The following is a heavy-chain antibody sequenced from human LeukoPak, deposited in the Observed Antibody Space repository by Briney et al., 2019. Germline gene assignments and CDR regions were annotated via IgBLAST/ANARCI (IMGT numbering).Heavy chain of an antibody. CDR1: GGSISSGAYS. D-gene: IGHD4-17*01. Sequence: PSETLSLTCAVSGGSISSGAYSWSWIRQPPGKGLEWIGYTYYSGNTYYNPSLKSRVTISVDTSKNQFSLKLSSVTAADTAVYYCAREDYGHNFDYWGQGTLVTVSS. CDR3: AREDYGHNFDY. J-gene: IGHJ4*02. CDR2: TYYSGNT. V-gene: IGHV4-30-4*07.